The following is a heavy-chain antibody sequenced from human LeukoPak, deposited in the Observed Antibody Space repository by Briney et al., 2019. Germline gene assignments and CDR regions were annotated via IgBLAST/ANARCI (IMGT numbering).Heavy chain of an antibody. V-gene: IGHV3-9*01. CDR1: GFTCYDYA. CDR3: AKDLSSAITSALVLDV. D-gene: IGHD3-22*01. CDR2: ITWNRDNI. J-gene: IGHJ6*02. Sequence: SGGSLRRSCTVSGFTCYDYAMHWARHTPGKGLEWVAGITWNRDNIGYGDSVKGRFTISRDNVKNVLYLQMNSLRPEDTALYYCAKDLSSAITSALVLDVWGQGTTVTVS.